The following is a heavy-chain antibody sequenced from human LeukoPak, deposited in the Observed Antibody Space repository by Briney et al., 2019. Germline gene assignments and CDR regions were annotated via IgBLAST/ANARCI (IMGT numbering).Heavy chain of an antibody. Sequence: PGGSLILSCAAPGFIFGAYWMTLIPQAPGKGLYRVANRKQDGSEKYNMDYVNARFTISRDNANKSPYLKMNSLTADDTTNNYCVRSLEKFENRDYWGQGTLVTVSS. D-gene: IGHD3-16*01. V-gene: IGHV3-7*03. J-gene: IGHJ4*02. CDR1: GFIFGAYW. CDR3: VRSLEKFENRDY. CDR2: RKQDGSEK.